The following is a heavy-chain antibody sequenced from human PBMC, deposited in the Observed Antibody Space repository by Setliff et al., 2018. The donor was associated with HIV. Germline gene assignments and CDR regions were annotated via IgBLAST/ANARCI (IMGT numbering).Heavy chain of an antibody. J-gene: IGHJ4*02. CDR1: GGSISSDY. CDR3: ARLRSELGVFDY. CDR2: VYHSGST. V-gene: IGHV4-59*08. Sequence: SETLSLTCTVSGGSISSDYWSWIRQPPGKGLEWIGYVYHSGSTNYNPSLKSRVTISVDTSKNQFSMKRRSVTAADTAVYYCARLRSELGVFDYWVQGTLVTVSS. D-gene: IGHD1-26*01.